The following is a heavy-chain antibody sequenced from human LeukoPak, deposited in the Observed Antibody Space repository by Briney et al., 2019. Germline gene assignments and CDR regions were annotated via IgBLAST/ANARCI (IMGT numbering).Heavy chain of an antibody. CDR1: GYTFTSYA. CDR2: INTNTGNP. CDR3: ARDLGQYDSSGYLNWFDP. V-gene: IGHV7-4-1*02. D-gene: IGHD3-22*01. Sequence: ASVKVSCKASGYTFTSYAMNWVRQAPGQGLEWMGWINTNTGNPTYAQGFTGRFVFSLDTSVSTAYLQISSLKAEDTAVYYCARDLGQYDSSGYLNWFDPWGQGTLVTVSS. J-gene: IGHJ5*02.